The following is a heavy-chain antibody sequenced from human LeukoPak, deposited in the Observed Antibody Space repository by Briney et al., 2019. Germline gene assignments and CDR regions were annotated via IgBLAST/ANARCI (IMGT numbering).Heavy chain of an antibody. Sequence: PSETLSLTCTVSGGSISSGSCYWSWIRQPAGKGLEWIGRIYTSGSTNYNPSLKSRVTISVDTSKNQFSLKLSSVTAADTAVYYCARDHANSGSYPYYFDYWGQGTLVTVSS. CDR2: IYTSGST. J-gene: IGHJ4*02. D-gene: IGHD1-26*01. CDR3: ARDHANSGSYPYYFDY. V-gene: IGHV4-61*02. CDR1: GGSISSGSCY.